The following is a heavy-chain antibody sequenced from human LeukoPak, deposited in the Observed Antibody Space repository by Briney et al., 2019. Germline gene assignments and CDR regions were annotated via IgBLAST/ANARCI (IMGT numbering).Heavy chain of an antibody. CDR2: ISGSGGRT. D-gene: IGHD3-22*01. CDR1: GFTFSNYA. CDR3: AKGVDSSGYYPFDY. J-gene: IGHJ4*02. Sequence: PGGSLRLSCAASGFTFSNYAMSWVRQAPGEGLEWVSAISGSGGRTYYADSVKGRFTISRDSSKSTLYLQMNSLSADDTAVYYCAKGVDSSGYYPFDYWGQGTLVTVSS. V-gene: IGHV3-23*01.